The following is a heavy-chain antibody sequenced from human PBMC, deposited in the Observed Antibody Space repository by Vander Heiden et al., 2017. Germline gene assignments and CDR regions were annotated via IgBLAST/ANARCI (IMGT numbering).Heavy chain of an antibody. CDR3: AHSDSSSWHVTFDY. CDR1: GFSLSTSRVG. Sequence: QITLKESGPTLVKPTQTLTLTCTFSGFSLSTSRVGVGWIRQPPGKALEGLALMYWNDDKRYSPSLKSRITITKDTSKNQVVLTMTNMDPVDTARYYGAHSDSSSWHVTFDYWGQGTLVTVSS. D-gene: IGHD6-13*01. CDR2: MYWNDDK. J-gene: IGHJ4*02. V-gene: IGHV2-5*01.